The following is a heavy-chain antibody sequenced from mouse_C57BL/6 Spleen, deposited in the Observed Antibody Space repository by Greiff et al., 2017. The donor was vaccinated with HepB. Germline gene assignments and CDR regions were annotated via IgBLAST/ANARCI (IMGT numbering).Heavy chain of an antibody. CDR3: ARWGYDYGDYYAMDY. CDR1: GYTFTSYW. J-gene: IGHJ4*01. D-gene: IGHD2-4*01. CDR2: IHPNSGST. Sequence: QVQLQQSGAELVKPGASVKLSCKASGYTFTSYWMHWVKQRPGQGLEWIGMIHPNSGSTNYNEKFKSKATLTVDKSSSTAYMQLSSLTSEDSAVYYCARWGYDYGDYYAMDYWGQGTSVTVSS. V-gene: IGHV1-64*01.